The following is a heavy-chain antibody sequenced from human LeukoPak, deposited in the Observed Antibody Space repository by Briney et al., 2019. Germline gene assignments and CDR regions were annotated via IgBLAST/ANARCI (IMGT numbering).Heavy chain of an antibody. CDR3: ARGHQLRHPVYFDY. D-gene: IGHD5-24*01. J-gene: IGHJ4*02. Sequence: PGGSLRRSCAASGFTFSSYSMNWVRQAPGKGLEWVSSISSSSSYIYYADPVKGRFTISRDNAKNSLYLQMNSLRAEDTAVYYCARGHQLRHPVYFDYWGQGTLVTVSS. CDR1: GFTFSSYS. CDR2: ISSSSSYI. V-gene: IGHV3-21*01.